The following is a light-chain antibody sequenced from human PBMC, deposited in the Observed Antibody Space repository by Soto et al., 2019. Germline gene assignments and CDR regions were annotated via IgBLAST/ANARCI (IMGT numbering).Light chain of an antibody. CDR3: LRYGDSPPAYT. Sequence: EIVLTQSPGTVALSPGERATLSCRASQSVSSRNLAWYRKKPGQAPSLLIFGASNRATGIPDRFSGSGSGTDFTLTINRLEPEDCAVYYCLRYGDSPPAYTFGQGTKLEIK. J-gene: IGKJ2*01. V-gene: IGKV3-20*01. CDR2: GAS. CDR1: QSVSSRN.